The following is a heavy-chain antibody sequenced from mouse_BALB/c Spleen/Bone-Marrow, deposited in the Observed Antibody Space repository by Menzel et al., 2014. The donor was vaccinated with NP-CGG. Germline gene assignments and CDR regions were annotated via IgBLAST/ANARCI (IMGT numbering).Heavy chain of an antibody. J-gene: IGHJ3*01. D-gene: IGHD2-4*01. Sequence: VQLVESGAELVKPGASVKLSCKASGYTFTSYDINWVRQRPEQGLEWIGWIFPGDGSTKYNEKFKGEATLTTDKSSSTAYMQLSRLTSEDSAVYFCARRVYYDYDGGAWFAYWGQGTLVTVSA. CDR3: ARRVYYDYDGGAWFAY. CDR2: IFPGDGST. V-gene: IGHV1S56*01. CDR1: GYTFTSYD.